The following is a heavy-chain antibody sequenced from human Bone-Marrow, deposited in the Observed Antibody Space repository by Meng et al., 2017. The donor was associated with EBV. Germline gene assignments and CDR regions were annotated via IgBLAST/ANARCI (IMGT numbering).Heavy chain of an antibody. CDR3: SRDLVGSADS. V-gene: IGHV3-74*01. D-gene: IGHD2-8*02. J-gene: IGHJ4*02. Sequence: EVQLVESGGVLVQPGGSLRRSCEASGFTRSSYWMHWVRQAPGKGLVWVSRINEDGSFTTYADSVKGRFTISRDNAKNTLYLQMNSLRAEDTAVYYCSRDLVGSADSWGQGTLVTVSS. CDR2: INEDGSFT. CDR1: GFTRSSYW.